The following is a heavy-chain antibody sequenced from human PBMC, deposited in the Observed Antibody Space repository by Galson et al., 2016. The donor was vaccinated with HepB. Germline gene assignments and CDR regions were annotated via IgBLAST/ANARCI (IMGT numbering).Heavy chain of an antibody. J-gene: IGHJ4*02. D-gene: IGHD3-9*01. Sequence: SETLSLTCTVSGGSISSSRNYWGWIRQPPGKGLEWIGSIYYSGSTYYNPSLKSRAALSVDTPKNQFSLKLNSVTAADTAVYYCASSWGHILIGYNGGLFEYWGQGTLVTVSS. V-gene: IGHV4-39*01. CDR1: GGSISSSRNY. CDR3: ASSWGHILIGYNGGLFEY. CDR2: IYYSGST.